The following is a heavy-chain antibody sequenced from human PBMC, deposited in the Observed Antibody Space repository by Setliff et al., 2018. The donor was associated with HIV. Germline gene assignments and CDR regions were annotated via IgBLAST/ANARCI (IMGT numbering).Heavy chain of an antibody. D-gene: IGHD6-13*01. CDR3: ARIGSGWSVGWFDP. Sequence: PSETLSLTCNVSGDSISSHSYFWTWIRQPAGKGLEWIGRIYSSGSTNYNPSLKSRVTISIDTSKNQLSLKLRSVTAADMAVYYCARIGSGWSVGWFDPWGQGTLVTVSS. CDR1: GDSISSHSYF. CDR2: IYSSGST. J-gene: IGHJ5*02. V-gene: IGHV4-61*02.